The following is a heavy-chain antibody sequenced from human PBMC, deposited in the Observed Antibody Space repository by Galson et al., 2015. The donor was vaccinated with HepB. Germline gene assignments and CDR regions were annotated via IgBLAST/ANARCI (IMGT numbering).Heavy chain of an antibody. CDR3: ATDKGSRVGDSGGFDI. CDR2: IWFDGRNK. V-gene: IGHV3-33*01. Sequence: SLRLSCAASGFSFRTYGMHWVRQAPGKGLEWVAVIWFDGRNKYYGDSVRGRFTISRDNSKNTLYLQMNSLGVEDTAVYYCATDKGSRVGDSGGFDIWGQGTMVIVSS. CDR1: GFSFRTYG. D-gene: IGHD1-26*01. J-gene: IGHJ3*02.